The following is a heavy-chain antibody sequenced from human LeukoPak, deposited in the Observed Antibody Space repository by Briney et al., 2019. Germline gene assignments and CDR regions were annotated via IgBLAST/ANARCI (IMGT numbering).Heavy chain of an antibody. CDR2: ISSSSSTI. CDR1: GFTFRRYA. Sequence: GGSLRLSCAASGFTFRRYAMNWVRQTPGKGLEWVSYISSSSSTIYYADSVKGRFTISRDNAKNSLYLQMNSLRAEDTAVYYCARERIVGAEDYFDYWGQGTLVTVSS. D-gene: IGHD1-26*01. CDR3: ARERIVGAEDYFDY. V-gene: IGHV3-48*01. J-gene: IGHJ4*02.